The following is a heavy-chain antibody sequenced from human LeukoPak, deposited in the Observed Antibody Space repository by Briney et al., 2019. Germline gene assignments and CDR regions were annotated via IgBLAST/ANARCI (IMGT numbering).Heavy chain of an antibody. V-gene: IGHV3-23*01. CDR2: ISGSGGGT. Sequence: PGGSLRLSCAVSGITLSNYGMSWVRQAPGKGLEWVAGISGSGGGTNYADSVKGRFTISRDNSKNTLYLQMNNLRAEDTAVYYCATDGAGFDTWGQGVLVTVSS. CDR1: GITLSNYG. CDR3: ATDGAGFDT. J-gene: IGHJ5*02.